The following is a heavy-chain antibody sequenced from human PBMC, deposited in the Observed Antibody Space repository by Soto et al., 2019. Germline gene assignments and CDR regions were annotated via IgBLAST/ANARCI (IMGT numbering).Heavy chain of an antibody. Sequence: ASVKVSCKSSGYTFTSYAMHCVRQAPGQRLEWMGWINAGNGNTKYSQKFQGRVTITRDTSASTAYMELSSLRSEDTAVYYCAGLYCSGGSCYGPPYFDYWGQGTLVTVSS. CDR3: AGLYCSGGSCYGPPYFDY. D-gene: IGHD2-15*01. CDR2: INAGNGNT. CDR1: GYTFTSYA. J-gene: IGHJ4*02. V-gene: IGHV1-3*01.